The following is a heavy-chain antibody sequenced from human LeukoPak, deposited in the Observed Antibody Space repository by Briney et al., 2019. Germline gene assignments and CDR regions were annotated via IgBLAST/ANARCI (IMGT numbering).Heavy chain of an antibody. CDR3: ARGRRYSSTVDY. V-gene: IGHV4-34*01. CDR2: INHSGST. D-gene: IGHD6-13*01. Sequence: SETLSLTCAVYGGSFSGYYWSWIRQPPGKGLEWIGEINHSGSTNYNPSLKSRVTISVDTSKNQFSLKLSSVTAADTAVYYCARGRRYSSTVDYWGQGTPVTVSS. CDR1: GGSFSGYY. J-gene: IGHJ4*02.